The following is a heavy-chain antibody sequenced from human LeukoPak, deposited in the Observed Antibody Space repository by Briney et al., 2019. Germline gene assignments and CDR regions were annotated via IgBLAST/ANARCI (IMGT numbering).Heavy chain of an antibody. J-gene: IGHJ4*02. Sequence: SVKVSCKASGGTFSSYAISWVRQAPGQGLEWMGGIIPIFGTANYAQKFQGRVTITADESTSTAYMELSSLRSEDTAVCYCAYYGSGSYYSPFDYWGQGTLVTVSS. V-gene: IGHV1-69*13. CDR1: GGTFSSYA. D-gene: IGHD3-10*01. CDR2: IIPIFGTA. CDR3: AYYGSGSYYSPFDY.